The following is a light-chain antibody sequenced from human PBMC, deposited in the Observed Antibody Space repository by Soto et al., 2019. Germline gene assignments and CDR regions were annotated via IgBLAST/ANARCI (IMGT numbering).Light chain of an antibody. CDR2: DVS. V-gene: IGKV1-13*02. Sequence: AIQLTQSPASLSAFVGDRVTITCRSSQCINGDLGWYQQKPGKPPNLLVYDVSTLERGVPSRFSGSGYGTDFTLTISSLQPEDIATYYCQQHSSFPFTFGGGAKVEI. J-gene: IGKJ4*01. CDR1: QCINGD. CDR3: QQHSSFPFT.